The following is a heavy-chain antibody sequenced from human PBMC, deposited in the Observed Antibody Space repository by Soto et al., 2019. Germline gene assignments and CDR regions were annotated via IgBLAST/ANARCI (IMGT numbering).Heavy chain of an antibody. J-gene: IGHJ4*02. V-gene: IGHV3-74*01. CDR1: GFTFSMYW. CDR3: TRGPRSTSTGTGAF. D-gene: IGHD1-1*01. CDR2: INDDGSST. Sequence: GGSLRLSCADSGFTFSMYWMHWVRQVPGKGPEWVSRINDDGSSTNYADSVKGRFTISRDNAKNTLYLQMNDLRAEDTAVYYCTRGPRSTSTGTGAFWGQGTLVTVSS.